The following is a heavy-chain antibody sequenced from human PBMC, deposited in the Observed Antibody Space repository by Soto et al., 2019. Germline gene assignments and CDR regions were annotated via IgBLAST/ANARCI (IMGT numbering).Heavy chain of an antibody. CDR2: VSSSSNYI. D-gene: IGHD3-10*01. Sequence: EVQLVESGGGLVKPGGSLRLSCAASGCTFSGHTINWVRQAPGKGLEWVYYVSSSSNYIYYAASVKRRFPVSTDKVEKSLYLQMKSLRAEDTAIYYCARCMGFDGSGYAFFDSWGQGTLVTVSS. CDR3: ARCMGFDGSGYAFFDS. J-gene: IGHJ4*02. CDR1: GCTFSGHT. V-gene: IGHV3-21*01.